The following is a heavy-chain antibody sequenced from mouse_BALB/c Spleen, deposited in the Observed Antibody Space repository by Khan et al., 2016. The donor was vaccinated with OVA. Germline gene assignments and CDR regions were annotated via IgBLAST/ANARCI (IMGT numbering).Heavy chain of an antibody. CDR3: ANFTPDFYSMDY. CDR1: GFSLISYG. D-gene: IGHD1-1*01. V-gene: IGHV2-3*01. CDR2: IWGDGTI. J-gene: IGHJ4*01. Sequence: QVQLKESGLGLVAPSQSLSITCTVSGFSLISYGVNWVRQPPGKGLEWLGVIWGDGTINYHSTLQSRLIISKDNSKRQVFLKLNRLQADDTATYFCANFTPDFYSMDYWGQGTSVTVSS.